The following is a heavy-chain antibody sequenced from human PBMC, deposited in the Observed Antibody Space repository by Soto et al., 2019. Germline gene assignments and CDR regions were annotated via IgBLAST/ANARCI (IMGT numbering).Heavy chain of an antibody. CDR2: ISAYNGNT. Sequence: GASVKVSCKASGYTFTSYGISWVRQAPGQGLEWMGWISAYNGNTNYAQKLQGRVTMTTDTSTSTAYMELRSLRSDDTAVYYCARAVYSSGWSLYYYYMDVWGKGTTVTSP. CDR1: GYTFTSYG. J-gene: IGHJ6*03. CDR3: ARAVYSSGWSLYYYYMDV. D-gene: IGHD6-19*01. V-gene: IGHV1-18*01.